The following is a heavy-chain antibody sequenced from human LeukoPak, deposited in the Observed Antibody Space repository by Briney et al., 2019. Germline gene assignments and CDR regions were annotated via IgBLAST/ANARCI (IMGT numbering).Heavy chain of an antibody. D-gene: IGHD4-23*01. V-gene: IGHV3-30*02. J-gene: IGHJ6*03. Sequence: GGSLRLSCAASGFTFSSYGMHWVRQAPGKGLEWVAFIRYDGSNKYYADSVKGRLTISRDNSKNTLYLQMNSLRAEDTAVYYCAKQLRVYYYMDVWGKGATVTVSS. CDR3: AKQLRVYYYMDV. CDR1: GFTFSSYG. CDR2: IRYDGSNK.